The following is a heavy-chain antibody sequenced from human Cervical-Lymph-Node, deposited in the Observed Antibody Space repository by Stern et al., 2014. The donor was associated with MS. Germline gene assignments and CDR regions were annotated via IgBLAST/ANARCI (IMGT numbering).Heavy chain of an antibody. CDR3: ATHRGRVTYYYGMDV. CDR2: FDPEHGET. D-gene: IGHD2-21*02. CDR1: GYTLSEIS. V-gene: IGHV1-24*01. J-gene: IGHJ6*02. Sequence: VQLVQSGAEVKKPGASVKVSCKVSGYTLSEISMHWVRQAPGKGLEWMGGFDPEHGETRYAQKFQGRVTMAEDRSTDTAYMERSSLRSEDTAVYYCATHRGRVTYYYGMDVWGQGTTVTVSS.